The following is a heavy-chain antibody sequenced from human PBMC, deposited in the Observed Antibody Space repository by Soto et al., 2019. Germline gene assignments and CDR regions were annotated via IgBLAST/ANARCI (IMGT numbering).Heavy chain of an antibody. CDR2: ISYDGSNK. CDR1: GFTFSSYG. CDR3: AKGSEGVDY. V-gene: IGHV3-30*18. Sequence: QVQLVESGGGVVQPGRSLRLSCAASGFTFSSYGMQWVRQAPGKGLEWVAVISYDGSNKYYADSVKGRFTISRDNSKNTLYLQMNSLRAEDTAVYYCAKGSEGVDYWGQGTLVTVSS. D-gene: IGHD3-16*01. J-gene: IGHJ4*02.